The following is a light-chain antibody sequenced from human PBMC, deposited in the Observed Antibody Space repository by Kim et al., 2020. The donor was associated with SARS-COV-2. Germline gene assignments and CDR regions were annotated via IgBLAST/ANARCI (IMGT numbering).Light chain of an antibody. J-gene: IGKJ4*01. Sequence: LSPGERATLSCRASQTISSYLAWYQQTPGQAPRLLIYDASNRATGIPARFSGSGSGTDFTLTISSLEPEDFAVYYCQQRSDWPLTFGGGTKVDIK. CDR3: QQRSDWPLT. CDR1: QTISSY. CDR2: DAS. V-gene: IGKV3-11*01.